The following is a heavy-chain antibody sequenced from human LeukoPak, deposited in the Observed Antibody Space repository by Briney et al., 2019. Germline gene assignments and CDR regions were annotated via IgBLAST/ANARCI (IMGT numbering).Heavy chain of an antibody. V-gene: IGHV4-39*02. CDR3: ARPRAAAAGTGFDY. J-gene: IGHJ4*02. Sequence: SETLSLTCTASGGSISSSDYYWGWIRQPPGKGLEWIGCIHYSGNTYYNPSLKSRVTISVDTSRNHFSLRLSSVTAADTAVYYCARPRAAAAGTGFDYRGQGTLVTVSS. CDR1: GGSISSSDYY. CDR2: IHYSGNT. D-gene: IGHD6-13*01.